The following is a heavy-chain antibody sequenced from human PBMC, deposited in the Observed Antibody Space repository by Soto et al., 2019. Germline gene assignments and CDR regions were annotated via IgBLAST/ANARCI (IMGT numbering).Heavy chain of an antibody. CDR2: INHSGST. Sequence: SETLSLTCAVYVGSFTGYYWSWIRQPPGKGLEWIGEINHSGSTNYNPSLKSRVTITRDTSASTAYMELSSLRSEDTAVYYCARDLFVVLDYDSSGHTSGYYYYGMDVWGQGTTVTVSS. J-gene: IGHJ6*02. V-gene: IGHV4-34*01. CDR3: ARDLFVVLDYDSSGHTSGYYYYGMDV. D-gene: IGHD3-22*01. CDR1: VGSFTGYY.